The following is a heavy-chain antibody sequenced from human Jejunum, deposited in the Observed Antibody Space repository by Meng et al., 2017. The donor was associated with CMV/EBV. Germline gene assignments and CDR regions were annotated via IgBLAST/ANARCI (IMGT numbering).Heavy chain of an antibody. CDR2: INSDGRST. Sequence: AASGLTFSSYWMHWVRQHPGKVLEWVSRINSDGRSTSYADSVKGRFTISRDNAKNTLYLQMNSLRAEDTAVYYCARWSMLGAFDMWGQGTRVTVSS. CDR3: ARWSMLGAFDM. D-gene: IGHD2-15*01. V-gene: IGHV3-74*01. CDR1: GLTFSSYW. J-gene: IGHJ3*02.